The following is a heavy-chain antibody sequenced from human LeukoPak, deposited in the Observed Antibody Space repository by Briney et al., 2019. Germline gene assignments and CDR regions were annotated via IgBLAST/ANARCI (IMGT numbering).Heavy chain of an antibody. CDR1: GGSISSGDYY. CDR3: ARAQTPFWSGYYTRPFDP. CDR2: IYYSGGT. V-gene: IGHV4-30-4*08. Sequence: SQTLSLTCTVSGGSISSGDYYWSWIRQPPGKGLEWIGYIYYSGGTYYNPSLKSRVTISVDTSKNQFSLKLSSVTAADTAVYYCARAQTPFWSGYYTRPFDPWGQGTLVTVSS. J-gene: IGHJ5*02. D-gene: IGHD3-3*01.